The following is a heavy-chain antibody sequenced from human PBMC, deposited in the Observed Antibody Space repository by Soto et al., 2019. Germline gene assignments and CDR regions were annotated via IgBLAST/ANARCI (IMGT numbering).Heavy chain of an antibody. J-gene: IGHJ3*02. Sequence: ASVKVSCKASGYTFTGDYMHWLRQAPGQGLELMGWINANSGGKNYAQKFQGRVTMTRDTSISTAYIELRRLRSDGTAVYYCARDCGGSGSYYAPDAFDIWGQGTMVTVSS. D-gene: IGHD3-10*01. CDR2: INANSGGK. V-gene: IGHV1-2*02. CDR3: ARDCGGSGSYYAPDAFDI. CDR1: GYTFTGDY.